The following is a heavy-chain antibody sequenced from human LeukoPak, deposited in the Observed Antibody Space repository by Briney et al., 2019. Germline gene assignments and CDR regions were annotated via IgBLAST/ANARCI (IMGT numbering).Heavy chain of an antibody. CDR3: ANLPVSVGGTY. Sequence: PGGSLRLSCAASGFTFSSYAMHWVRQAPGKGLEWVAVISYDGSNKYYADSVKGRFTISRDNSKNTLYLQMNSLRAEDTAVYYCANLPVSVGGTYWGQGTLVTVSS. CDR2: ISYDGSNK. D-gene: IGHD6-19*01. J-gene: IGHJ4*02. CDR1: GFTFSSYA. V-gene: IGHV3-30*04.